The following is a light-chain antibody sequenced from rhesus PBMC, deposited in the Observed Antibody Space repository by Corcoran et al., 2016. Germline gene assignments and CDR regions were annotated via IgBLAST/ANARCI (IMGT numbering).Light chain of an antibody. Sequence: DIVMTQTPLSLPVNPGEPASISCRPSPSLWDREDGNTYLAWYLQKTGQSPQPLIFEVSNRASGVPDRFSGSGSDPEFTLDISSVEADAVGVSYCMQALDLCTFGPVTKVEI. J-gene: IGKJ1*01. CDR1: PSLWDREDGNTY. V-gene: IGKV2-104*02. CDR3: MQALDLCT. CDR2: EVS.